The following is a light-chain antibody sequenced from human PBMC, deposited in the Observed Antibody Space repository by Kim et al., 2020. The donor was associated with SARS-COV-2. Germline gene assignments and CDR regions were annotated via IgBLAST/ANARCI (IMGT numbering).Light chain of an antibody. J-gene: IGLJ1*01. Sequence: QSVLTQPPSVSGAPGQRVTISCTGSSSNIGAGYEVHWYQQLPGTAPKLVIYANTNRPSGIPDRFSGSKSGTSDSLAITGLLAADEADYYCQSYDSGLGGSVFGTGTKVTVL. CDR3: QSYDSGLGGSV. V-gene: IGLV1-40*01. CDR1: SSNIGAGYE. CDR2: ANT.